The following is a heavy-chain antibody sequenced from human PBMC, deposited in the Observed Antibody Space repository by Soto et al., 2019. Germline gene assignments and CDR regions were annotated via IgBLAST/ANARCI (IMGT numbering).Heavy chain of an antibody. V-gene: IGHV4-31*03. J-gene: IGHJ4*02. Sequence: QVQLQESGPGLVKPSQTLSLTCTVSGGSISSGGYYWSWIRQHPGKGLEWIGYIYYSGSTYYNPSLKSRVTISVDTSKNQCSLKLSSVTAADTAVYYCARYVDTAMLRPFDYWGQGTLVTVSS. CDR1: GGSISSGGYY. CDR2: IYYSGST. D-gene: IGHD5-18*01. CDR3: ARYVDTAMLRPFDY.